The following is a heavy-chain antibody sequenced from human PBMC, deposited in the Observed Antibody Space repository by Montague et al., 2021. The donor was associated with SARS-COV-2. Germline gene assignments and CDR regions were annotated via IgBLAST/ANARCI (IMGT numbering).Heavy chain of an antibody. CDR3: ARDSPDYVWGSYGMDV. CDR2: ISSSSSYI. Sequence: SLRLSCAASGFTFSSFAMIWVRQAPGKGLEWVSSISSSSSYIYYADSVKGRFTISRDNAKNSLYLQMNSLRAEDTAVYYCARDSPDYVWGSYGMDVWGQGTTVTVSS. D-gene: IGHD3-16*01. J-gene: IGHJ6*02. CDR1: GFTFSSFA. V-gene: IGHV3-21*01.